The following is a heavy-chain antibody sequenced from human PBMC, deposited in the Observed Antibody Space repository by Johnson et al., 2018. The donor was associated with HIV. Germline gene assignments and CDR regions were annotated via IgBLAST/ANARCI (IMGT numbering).Heavy chain of an antibody. D-gene: IGHD1-26*01. J-gene: IGHJ3*02. CDR2: IWYDGSNK. Sequence: QVQLVESGGGVVQPGRSLRLSCVVSGFTFSSYGMHWVRQAPGKGLEWVAVIWYDGSNKYYTDSVKGRFTISRDNSKNTLHLQMNSLIAEDTAVYYCAKDLFTEREDDSFEIWGQGTMVTVSS. V-gene: IGHV3-33*06. CDR3: AKDLFTEREDDSFEI. CDR1: GFTFSSYG.